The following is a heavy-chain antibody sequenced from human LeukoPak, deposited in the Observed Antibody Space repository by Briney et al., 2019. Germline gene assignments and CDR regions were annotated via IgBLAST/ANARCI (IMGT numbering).Heavy chain of an antibody. CDR3: ARGPHWDPHFDY. J-gene: IGHJ4*02. CDR2: TSAYNGNT. CDR1: GYTFTSYG. V-gene: IGHV1-18*01. Sequence: GASVKVSCKASGYTFTSYGITWVRQAPGQGLEWMGCTSAYNGNTNYAQRLQGRVTMTTDRSTSTAYMELTRLRSDDTAVYYCARGPHWDPHFDYWGQGTLVTVSS. D-gene: IGHD7-27*01.